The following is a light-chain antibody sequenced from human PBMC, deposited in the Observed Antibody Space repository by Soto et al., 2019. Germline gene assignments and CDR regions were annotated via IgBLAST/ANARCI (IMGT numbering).Light chain of an antibody. J-gene: IGLJ1*01. CDR2: XNS. CDR1: XXXIEAGYD. Sequence: XXXXIEAGYDVHWYQQLPGTAPKPXXXXNSXRPSXVPDRFSGSKSGXSASLAITGLQAEDEADYYCQSYDSSLSGYVFXTGTKVTVL. CDR3: QSYDSSLSGYV. V-gene: IGLV1-40*01.